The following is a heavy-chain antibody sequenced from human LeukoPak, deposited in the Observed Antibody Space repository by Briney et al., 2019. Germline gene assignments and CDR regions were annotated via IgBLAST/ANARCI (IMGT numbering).Heavy chain of an antibody. J-gene: IGHJ4*02. CDR3: ARDSLVGSTTPVFDY. V-gene: IGHV3-21*04. Sequence: GSLRLSCAASRFTFSTYSMNWVGQAPGKGLDWVSSIDSPSTYIYYADSVKGRFTISRDNAKNSLYLQMDSLRAEDTAVYYCARDSLVGSTTPVFDYWGQGTLVTVSS. CDR2: IDSPSTYI. CDR1: RFTFSTYS. D-gene: IGHD1-26*01.